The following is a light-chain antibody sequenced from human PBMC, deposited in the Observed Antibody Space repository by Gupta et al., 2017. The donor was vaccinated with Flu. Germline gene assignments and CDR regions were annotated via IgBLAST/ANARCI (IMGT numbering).Light chain of an antibody. CDR2: SDN. J-gene: IGLJ2*01. CDR3: AAWDDSLHVVV. Sequence: SVLTQPPSASATPGARVTISCSGSSSTIATNSVNWYQQLPGSIPKLLIYSDNQRPAGVPDRFSASKSGTSASLAIVGLQSEDEATYYCAAWDDSLHVVVFGGGTKLTVL. CDR1: SSTIATNS. V-gene: IGLV1-44*01.